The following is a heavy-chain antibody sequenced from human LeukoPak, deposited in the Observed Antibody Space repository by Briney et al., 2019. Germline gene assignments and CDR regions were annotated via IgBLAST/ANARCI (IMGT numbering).Heavy chain of an antibody. CDR3: ARAGVPPATTTVDI. CDR2: ISRSSSYI. CDR1: GFTFSSYN. V-gene: IGHV3-21*01. Sequence: GGSQRLSCAASGFTFSSYNMNWVRQAPGKGLEWVSSISRSSSYIYYADSVKGRFTISRDNAKNSLYLQMNSLRAEDTAVYYCARAGVPPATTTVDIWGEGTRVTLFS. D-gene: IGHD2-2*01. J-gene: IGHJ3*02.